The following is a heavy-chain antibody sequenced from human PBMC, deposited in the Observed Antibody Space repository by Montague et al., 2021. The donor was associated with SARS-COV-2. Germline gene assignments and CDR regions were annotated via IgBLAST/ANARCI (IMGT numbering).Heavy chain of an antibody. Sequence: SETLSLTCTVSGGSISSSSYYWDWIRQPPGKGPEWIGSIYYSGTTFYNPSLRSRVTMSVDTSKNQFSLRLSSVTAADTAVFYCASEYAGDWSFDLWGRGTLVTVSS. D-gene: IGHD2-8*01. CDR1: GGSISSSSYY. V-gene: IGHV4-39*01. J-gene: IGHJ2*01. CDR3: ASEYAGDWSFDL. CDR2: IYYSGTT.